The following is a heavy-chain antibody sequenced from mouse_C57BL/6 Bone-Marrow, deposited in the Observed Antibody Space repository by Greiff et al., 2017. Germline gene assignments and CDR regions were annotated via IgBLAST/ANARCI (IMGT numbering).Heavy chain of an antibody. D-gene: IGHD1-1*02. CDR3: TRRVGDFDY. CDR1: GYTFTDYE. CDR2: IVPETGGT. J-gene: IGHJ2*01. V-gene: IGHV1-15*01. Sequence: QVQLKESGAELVRPGASVTLSCKASGYTFTDYEMHWVKQTPVHGLDWIGAIVPETGGTAYNQKFKGKAILTADKSSSTAYMELRSLTSEDSAVYYCTRRVGDFDYWGQGTTLTVSS.